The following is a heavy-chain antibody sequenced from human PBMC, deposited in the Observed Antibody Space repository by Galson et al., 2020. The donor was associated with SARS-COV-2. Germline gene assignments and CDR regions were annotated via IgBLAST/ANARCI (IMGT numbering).Heavy chain of an antibody. CDR2: ISYSGST. D-gene: IGHD3-16*01. V-gene: IGHV4-59*11. CDR1: GGSISSHY. J-gene: IGHJ6*03. Sequence: SETLSLTCTVSGGSISSHYWGWIRQPPGKGLEWIGYISYSGSTDYNPSLKSRVTISVDTSKNQFSLKLSSVTAADTAVYYCARVPLRLIYFYMDVWDKGTTVTVSS. CDR3: ARVPLRLIYFYMDV.